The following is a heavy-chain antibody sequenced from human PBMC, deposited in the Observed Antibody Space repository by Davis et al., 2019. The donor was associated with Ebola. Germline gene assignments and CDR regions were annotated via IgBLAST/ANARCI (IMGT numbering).Heavy chain of an antibody. CDR3: ARDMGYCSSTSCLYYYYYMDV. CDR1: GFTFTNYA. J-gene: IGHJ6*03. D-gene: IGHD2-2*01. Sequence: GESLKTSCAASGFTFTNYAMIWVRQAPGKGLEWVSYITSSSSYTNYADSVKGRFTISRDNAKNSLYLQMNSLRAEDTAVYYCARDMGYCSSTSCLYYYYYMDVWGKGTTVTVSS. V-gene: IGHV3-11*06. CDR2: ITSSSSYT.